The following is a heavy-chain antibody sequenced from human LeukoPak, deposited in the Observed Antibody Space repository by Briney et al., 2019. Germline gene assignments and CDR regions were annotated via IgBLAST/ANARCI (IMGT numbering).Heavy chain of an antibody. CDR2: ISAYNGNT. Sequence: ASVKVSCKASGYTFTSYGISWVRQAPGQGLEWMGWISAYNGNTNYAQKLQGRVTMTTDTSTSTAFMELSSLRSEDTAVYYCARGHSQQLDGAYFDYWGQGTLVTVSS. CDR1: GYTFTSYG. D-gene: IGHD6-13*01. CDR3: ARGHSQQLDGAYFDY. V-gene: IGHV1-18*01. J-gene: IGHJ4*02.